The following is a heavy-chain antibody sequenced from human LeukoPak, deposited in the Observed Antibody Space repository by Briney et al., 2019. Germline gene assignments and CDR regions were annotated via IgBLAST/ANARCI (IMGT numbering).Heavy chain of an antibody. Sequence: GGSLRLSCAASGFSFSTNWMHWVRQAPGKGLVWVSHISTDARTITYADFVKGRFTISRDNAKNTLYLQMNSLRAEDTALYYCVRGQATAWGLDYWGQGTLVTVSS. J-gene: IGHJ4*02. CDR2: ISTDARTI. D-gene: IGHD6-13*01. CDR3: VRGQATAWGLDY. CDR1: GFSFSTNW. V-gene: IGHV3-74*01.